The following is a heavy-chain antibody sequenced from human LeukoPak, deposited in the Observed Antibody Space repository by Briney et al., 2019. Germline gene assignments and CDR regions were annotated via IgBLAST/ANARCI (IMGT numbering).Heavy chain of an antibody. Sequence: GASVKVSCKASGYTLTGYYMHWVRQAPGQGLEWMGIINPSGGDTSYAQKFQGRLTMTRDTSTNTVYMELTSLRSEDTAVYYCAREVMDNLRFDYWGQGTLVTVSS. CDR1: GYTLTGYY. D-gene: IGHD1-14*01. J-gene: IGHJ4*02. CDR2: INPSGGDT. CDR3: AREVMDNLRFDY. V-gene: IGHV1-46*01.